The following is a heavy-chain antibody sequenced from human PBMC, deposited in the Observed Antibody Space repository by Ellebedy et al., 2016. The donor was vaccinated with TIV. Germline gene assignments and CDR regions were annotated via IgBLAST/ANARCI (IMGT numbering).Heavy chain of an antibody. CDR3: TTTYYPGTGSYYPYYFDY. CDR1: GFTFNNAW. CDR2: IKAKVDGGTT. J-gene: IGHJ4*02. Sequence: PGGSLRLSCVVSGFTFNNAWMSWVRQAPGKGLEWVGRIKAKVDGGTTDYGAPVKGRFTISRDDSKNTVYLKMNSLKTENTAVYYCTTTYYPGTGSYYPYYFDYWGQGTLVSVSS. V-gene: IGHV3-15*07. D-gene: IGHD3/OR15-3a*01.